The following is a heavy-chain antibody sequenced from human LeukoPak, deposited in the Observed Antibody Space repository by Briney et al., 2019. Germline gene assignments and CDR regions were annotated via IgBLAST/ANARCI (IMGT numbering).Heavy chain of an antibody. CDR2: IKQDGSEK. Sequence: GGSLRLSCAASGFTFSSYWMSWVRQAPGKGLEWVANIKQDGSEKYYVDSVKGRFTISRDNAKNSLYLQMDSLRVEDTAVYFCARFAIGPTMRAVDYWGQGTLVTVSS. D-gene: IGHD5-12*01. CDR1: GFTFSSYW. CDR3: ARFAIGPTMRAVDY. J-gene: IGHJ4*02. V-gene: IGHV3-7*01.